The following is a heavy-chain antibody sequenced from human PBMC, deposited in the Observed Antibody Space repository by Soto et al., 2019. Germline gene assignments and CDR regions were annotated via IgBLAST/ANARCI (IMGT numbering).Heavy chain of an antibody. V-gene: IGHV3-7*01. J-gene: IGHJ4*02. CDR1: GFTLSNYW. D-gene: IGHD6-13*01. Sequence: EVQLVASGGGVVQPGGSLRLACAASGFTLSNYWMTWVRQAPGKGLEWVANINQDGSVIHYVDSVKGRFTISRDNYNHLVYLQINGLGAEDSAMYYWARALAAVGSYWGQGALVTVSS. CDR3: ARALAAVGSY. CDR2: INQDGSVI.